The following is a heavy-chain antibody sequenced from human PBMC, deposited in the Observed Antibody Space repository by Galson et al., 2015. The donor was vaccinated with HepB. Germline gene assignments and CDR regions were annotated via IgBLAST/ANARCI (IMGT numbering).Heavy chain of an antibody. CDR3: ARIRGDDYGDYYGMDV. D-gene: IGHD4-17*01. Sequence: PALVKPTQTLTLTCTFYWISLSTSGMFVSWIRQPPGKALEWLARIEWDDDKYYNTSLKTRLTISKDTSKNQVVLTMTNMDPVDTATYYCARIRGDDYGDYYGMDVWGQGTTVTVSS. CDR1: WISLSTSGMF. CDR2: IEWDDDK. V-gene: IGHV2-70*11. J-gene: IGHJ6*02.